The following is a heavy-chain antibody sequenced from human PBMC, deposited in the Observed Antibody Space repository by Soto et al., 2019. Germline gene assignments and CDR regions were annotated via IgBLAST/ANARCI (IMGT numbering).Heavy chain of an antibody. CDR3: ARIGGSYPSVSYFDY. Sequence: LSLTCAVSGYSISSGYYWGWIRQPPGKGLEWIGGIYHSGSTYYNPSLKSRVTISVDTSKNQFSLKLSSVTAADTAVYYCARIGGSYPSVSYFDYWGQGTLVTVSS. CDR2: IYHSGST. J-gene: IGHJ4*02. D-gene: IGHD1-26*01. CDR1: GYSISSGYY. V-gene: IGHV4-38-2*01.